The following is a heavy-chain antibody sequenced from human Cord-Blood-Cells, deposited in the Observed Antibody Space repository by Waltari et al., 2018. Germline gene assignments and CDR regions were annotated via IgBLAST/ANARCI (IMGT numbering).Heavy chain of an antibody. V-gene: IGHV4-39*01. Sequence: QLQLQESGPGLVKPSETLSLTCTVSGGSIRSSSYYWGWIRQPTGKGLEWIGSIYYSGSTSYNPSLKSRVTISVDTSKNQFSLKLSSVTAADTAVYYCARRGLEDFDYWGQGTLVTVSS. D-gene: IGHD6-25*01. CDR1: GGSIRSSSYY. CDR3: ARRGLEDFDY. J-gene: IGHJ4*02. CDR2: IYYSGST.